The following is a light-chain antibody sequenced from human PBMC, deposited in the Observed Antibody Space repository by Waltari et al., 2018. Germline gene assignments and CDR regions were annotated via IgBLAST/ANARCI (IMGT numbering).Light chain of an antibody. CDR2: DVT. Sequence: QSALAQPASVSGIPGQSISISCTGTSSDIGGYNYVSWYQQHSGRTPKVILYDVTYRPSGISTRFSGSKSGNTASLTIYGLQAEDEAYYYCSSYTSNISWVFGGGTKLTVL. V-gene: IGLV2-14*03. CDR1: SSDIGGYNY. CDR3: SSYTSNISWV. J-gene: IGLJ3*02.